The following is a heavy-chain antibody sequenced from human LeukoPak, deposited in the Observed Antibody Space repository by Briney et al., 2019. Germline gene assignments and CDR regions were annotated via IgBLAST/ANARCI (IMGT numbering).Heavy chain of an antibody. CDR1: GFTFNDYY. V-gene: IGHV3-11*01. CDR2: INIGGTNT. CDR3: ATDGPGFDT. Sequence: GGSLRLSCXXSGFTFNDYYMSWIRQAPGKGLEWLSYINIGGTNTHYADSVKGRFTISRDNAKKSLYLEMNNLRAEDTAVYYCATDGPGFDTWGQGVLVTVSS. J-gene: IGHJ5*02.